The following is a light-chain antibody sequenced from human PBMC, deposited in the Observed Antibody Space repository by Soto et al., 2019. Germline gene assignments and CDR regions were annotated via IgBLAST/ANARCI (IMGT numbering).Light chain of an antibody. CDR1: QSVLYSSNNKNY. V-gene: IGKV4-1*01. CDR2: WAS. J-gene: IGKJ4*01. CDR3: QQYYSTPLFT. Sequence: DIVMIQSPDSLAVSLGERATINCKSSQSVLYSSNNKNYLAWYQQKPGQPPKLLIYWASTRESGVPDRFSGSGSGTDFTLTISSLQAEDVAVYYCQQYYSTPLFTFGGGTKVEIK.